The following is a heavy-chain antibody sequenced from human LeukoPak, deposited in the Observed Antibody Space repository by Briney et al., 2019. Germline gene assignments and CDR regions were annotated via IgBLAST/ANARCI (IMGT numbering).Heavy chain of an antibody. CDR2: IYYSRST. J-gene: IGHJ5*02. CDR1: GGSISSYY. D-gene: IGHD3-3*01. Sequence: LETLSLTCTVTGGSISSYYWSWIRQPPGKGLEWIGYIYYSRSTNYNPSLKSRVTISVDTSKNQFSLKLSSVTAADTAVYYCARRNYDFWSGSWFDPWGQGTLVTVSS. V-gene: IGHV4-59*01. CDR3: ARRNYDFWSGSWFDP.